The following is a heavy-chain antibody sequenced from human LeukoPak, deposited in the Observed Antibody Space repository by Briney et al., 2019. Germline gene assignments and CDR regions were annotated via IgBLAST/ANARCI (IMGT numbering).Heavy chain of an antibody. V-gene: IGHV4-34*01. Sequence: SETLSLTCAVYGGSFSGYYWSWIRQPPGKGLEWIGEINHSGSTNYNPSLKSRVTISADTSKNQFSLKLSSVTAADTAVYYCARARSSGVIVVVPRWFDPWGQGTLVTVSP. CDR2: INHSGST. CDR3: ARARSSGVIVVVPRWFDP. D-gene: IGHD2-2*01. J-gene: IGHJ5*02. CDR1: GGSFSGYY.